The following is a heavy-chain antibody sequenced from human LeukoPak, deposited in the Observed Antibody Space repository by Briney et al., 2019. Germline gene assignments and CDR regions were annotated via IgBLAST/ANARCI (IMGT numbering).Heavy chain of an antibody. D-gene: IGHD6-13*01. V-gene: IGHV3-48*03. CDR3: ASTAAGTIRFDY. CDR2: ISSSGSSI. J-gene: IGHJ4*02. Sequence: GGSLRLSCAASGFTSSTYEMTWVRQDPGKGLEWISYISSSGSSIYYADSVKGRFTISRDNAKNSLYLQMNSLRAEDTAVYYCASTAAGTIRFDYWGQGTLVTVSS. CDR1: GFTSSTYE.